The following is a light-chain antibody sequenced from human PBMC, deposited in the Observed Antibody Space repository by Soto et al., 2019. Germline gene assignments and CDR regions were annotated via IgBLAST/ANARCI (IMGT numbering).Light chain of an antibody. Sequence: IVLTQSPGTLSLSPGERATLSCRASQSVSNNYLAWYQQKPGQAPRLLIYGASNRATGIPARFSGSGSGTDFTLTISSLEPEDFAVYYCQQRSNWPRTFGQGTKV. CDR1: QSVSNNY. CDR2: GAS. J-gene: IGKJ1*01. V-gene: IGKV3-11*01. CDR3: QQRSNWPRT.